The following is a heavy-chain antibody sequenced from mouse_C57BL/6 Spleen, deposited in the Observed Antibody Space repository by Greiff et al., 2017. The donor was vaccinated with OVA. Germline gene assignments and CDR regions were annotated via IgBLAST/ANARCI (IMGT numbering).Heavy chain of an antibody. V-gene: IGHV1-64*01. Sequence: VKLQQPGAELVKPGASVKLSCKASGYTFTSYWMHWVKQRPGQGLEWIGMIHPNSGSTNYNEKFKSKATLTVDKSSSTAYMQLSSLTSEDSAVYYCARPRPGYYFDYWGKGTTLTVSS. CDR3: ARPRPGYYFDY. J-gene: IGHJ2*01. CDR1: GYTFTSYW. CDR2: IHPNSGST.